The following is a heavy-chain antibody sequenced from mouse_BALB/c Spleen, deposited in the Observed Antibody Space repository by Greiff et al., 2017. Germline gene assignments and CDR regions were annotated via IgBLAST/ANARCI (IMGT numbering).Heavy chain of an antibody. CDR2: ISNLAYSI. D-gene: IGHD2-4*01. J-gene: IGHJ4*01. CDR1: GFTFSDYG. V-gene: IGHV5-15*02. CDR3: ARDEMTTDGGLDY. Sequence: DVMLVESGGGLVQPGGSRKLSCAASGFTFSDYGMAWVRQAPGKGPEWVAFISNLAYSIYYADTVTGRFTISRENAKNTLYLEMSSLRSEDTAMYYCARDEMTTDGGLDYWGQGTSVTVSA.